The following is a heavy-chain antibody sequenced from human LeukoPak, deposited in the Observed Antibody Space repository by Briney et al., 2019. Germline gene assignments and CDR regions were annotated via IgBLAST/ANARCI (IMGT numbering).Heavy chain of an antibody. CDR1: GFTFSDKW. CDR2: IKKDGSQK. V-gene: IGHV3-7*03. CDR3: ARVGWELLNLHFDP. J-gene: IGHJ5*02. D-gene: IGHD1-26*01. Sequence: PXXSLRLSCVGSGFTFSDKWMSWVRQAPGKGPEWVASIKKDGSQKYYVDSVKGRFTISRDNAQNSLYLQMSSLRVEDTAIYSCARVGWELLNLHFDPWGQGTLVTVSS.